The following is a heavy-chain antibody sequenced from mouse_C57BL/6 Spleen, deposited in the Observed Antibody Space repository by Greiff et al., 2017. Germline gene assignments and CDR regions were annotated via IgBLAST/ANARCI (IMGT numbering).Heavy chain of an antibody. CDR1: GYTFTSYG. CDR2: IYPRSGNT. J-gene: IGHJ2*01. V-gene: IGHV1-81*01. Sequence: VQLVESGAELARPGASVKLSCKASGYTFTSYGISWVKQRTGQGLEWIGEIYPRSGNTYYNEKFKGKATLTADKSSSTAYMELRSLTSEDSAVYFCARGERNRDEGVWHWGQGTTLTVSS. CDR3: ARGERNRDEGVWH.